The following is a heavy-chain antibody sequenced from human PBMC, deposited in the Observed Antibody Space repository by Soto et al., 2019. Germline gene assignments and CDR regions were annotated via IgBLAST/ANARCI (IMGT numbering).Heavy chain of an antibody. V-gene: IGHV3-21*01. Sequence: GGSLRLSCAASGFTFSSYSMNWVRQAPGKGLEWVSSISSSSSYIYYADSVKGRFTISRDNTKNSLYLQMNSLRAEDTAVYYCASDPSIAARPYWGQGTLVTVSS. CDR3: ASDPSIAARPY. CDR2: ISSSSSYI. J-gene: IGHJ4*02. D-gene: IGHD6-6*01. CDR1: GFTFSSYS.